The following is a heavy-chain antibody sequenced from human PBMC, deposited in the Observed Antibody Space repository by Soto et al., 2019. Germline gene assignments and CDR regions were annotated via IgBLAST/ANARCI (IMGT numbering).Heavy chain of an antibody. CDR3: ARDRYYYGWGSYMGYYYYGMDV. Sequence: ASVKVSCKASGGSFRCNALSWVRQAPGQRLEWMGWINAGNGNTKYSQKFQGRVTITRDTSTSTAYMELSSLRSEDTAVYYCARDRYYYGWGSYMGYYYYGMDVWGQGTTVTVSS. D-gene: IGHD3-10*01. J-gene: IGHJ6*02. CDR2: INAGNGNT. V-gene: IGHV1-3*01. CDR1: GGSFRCNA.